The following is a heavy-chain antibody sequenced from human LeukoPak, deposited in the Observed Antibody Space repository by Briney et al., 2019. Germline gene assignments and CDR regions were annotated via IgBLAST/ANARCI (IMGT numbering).Heavy chain of an antibody. D-gene: IGHD1-26*01. V-gene: IGHV3-30-3*01. CDR2: ISYDGSNK. CDR1: GFTFSSYA. Sequence: GGSLRLSCAASGFTFSSYAMHWVRQAPGKGLEWGAVISYDGSNKYYADSVKGRFTISRDNSKNTLYLQMNSLRAVDTAVYYCASGSQRNYYYYGMDVWGQGTTVTVSS. J-gene: IGHJ6*02. CDR3: ASGSQRNYYYYGMDV.